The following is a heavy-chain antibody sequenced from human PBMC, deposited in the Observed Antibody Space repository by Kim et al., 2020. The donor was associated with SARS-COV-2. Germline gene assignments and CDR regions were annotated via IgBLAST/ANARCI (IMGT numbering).Heavy chain of an antibody. V-gene: IGHV1-46*01. J-gene: IGHJ4*02. CDR3: ARATYYYDSSGYTLRY. D-gene: IGHD3-22*01. Sequence: KFQGRVTMTRDTSTSTVYMELSSLRSEDTAVYYCARATYYYDSSGYTLRYWGQGTLVTVSS.